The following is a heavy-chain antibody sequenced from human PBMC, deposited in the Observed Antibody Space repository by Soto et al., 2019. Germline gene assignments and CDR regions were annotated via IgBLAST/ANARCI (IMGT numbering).Heavy chain of an antibody. D-gene: IGHD3-16*01. CDR1: GYTFTSYD. V-gene: IGHV1-8*01. Sequence: QVQLVQSGAEVKKPGASVKVSCKASGYTFTSYDINWVRQATGQGLEWMGWMNPNSGNTGYAQKFQCRGTITRNTSISTAYMELSSLRSEDTAVYYCARVPWGTTSIMVDYWGQGTLVTVSS. J-gene: IGHJ4*02. CDR3: ARVPWGTTSIMVDY. CDR2: MNPNSGNT.